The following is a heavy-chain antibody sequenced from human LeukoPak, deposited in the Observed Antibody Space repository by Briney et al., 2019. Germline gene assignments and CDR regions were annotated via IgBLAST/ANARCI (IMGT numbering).Heavy chain of an antibody. J-gene: IGHJ5*02. CDR3: ARHRRYGSNWFDP. CDR1: GFTVSSNY. CDR2: IKQDGSEK. D-gene: IGHD3-10*01. Sequence: GGSLRLSCAASGFTVSSNYMSWVRQAPGKGLEWVANIKQDGSEKYYVDSVKGRFTISRDNAKNSLYLQMNSLRAEDTAVYYCARHRRYGSNWFDPWGQGTLVTVSS. V-gene: IGHV3-7*01.